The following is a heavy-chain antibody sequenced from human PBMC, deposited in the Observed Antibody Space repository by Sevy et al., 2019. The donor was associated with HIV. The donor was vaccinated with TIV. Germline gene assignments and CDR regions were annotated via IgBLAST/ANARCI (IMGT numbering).Heavy chain of an antibody. CDR1: GFTFSSYE. D-gene: IGHD3-16*01. Sequence: GGSLRLSCAASGFTFSSYEMNWVRQAPGKGLEWVSYISTSGSIKYYADSVKGRFTISRDNAKKSLYLQMNSLRAEDTALYYCARVTVVYTPRGSMIASGAFDIWGQGTMVTVSS. CDR3: ARVTVVYTPRGSMIASGAFDI. V-gene: IGHV3-48*03. J-gene: IGHJ3*02. CDR2: ISTSGSIK.